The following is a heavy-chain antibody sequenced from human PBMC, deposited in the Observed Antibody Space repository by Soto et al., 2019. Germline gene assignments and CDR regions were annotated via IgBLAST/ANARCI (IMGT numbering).Heavy chain of an antibody. Sequence: QVQLVQSGAEVKKPGSSVKVSCKASGGTFSSYAISWVRQDPGQGLEWMGGITPIFGTANYAQKLQGRVTITADESTSTAYMELSSMRSEDTAVYYCARESRDCSCGSCYFLPGIDYWGQGTLVTVSS. CDR3: ARESRDCSCGSCYFLPGIDY. V-gene: IGHV1-69*12. CDR2: ITPIFGTA. CDR1: GGTFSSYA. J-gene: IGHJ4*02. D-gene: IGHD2-15*01.